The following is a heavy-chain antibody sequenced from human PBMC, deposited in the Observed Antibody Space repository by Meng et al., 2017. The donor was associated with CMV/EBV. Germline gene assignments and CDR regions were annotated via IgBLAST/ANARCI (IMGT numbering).Heavy chain of an antibody. D-gene: IGHD2-2*02. Sequence: YSIHWVRQAPGQRLEWMGWINAGNGDTKSSQKFQGRLTITRDSSASTVYMELSSVRFEDTAVHYCARTRTYCASTSCYTGGYYFDYWGQGTLVTVSS. CDR2: INAGNGDT. CDR1: YS. V-gene: IGHV1-3*01. J-gene: IGHJ4*02. CDR3: ARTRTYCASTSCYTGGYYFDY.